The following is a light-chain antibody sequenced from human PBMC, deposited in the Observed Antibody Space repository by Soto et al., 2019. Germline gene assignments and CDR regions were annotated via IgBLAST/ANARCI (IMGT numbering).Light chain of an antibody. CDR1: QSISSW. CDR2: KAS. Sequence: DIQMTQSPSTLSASVGDRVTITCRASQSISSWLAWYQQKPGKAPNLLIYKASSLESGGPSRFSGSGSGTEFTLTISSLQPVDFATYYCQQYDSYPWTFGQGTKVEIK. V-gene: IGKV1-5*03. CDR3: QQYDSYPWT. J-gene: IGKJ1*01.